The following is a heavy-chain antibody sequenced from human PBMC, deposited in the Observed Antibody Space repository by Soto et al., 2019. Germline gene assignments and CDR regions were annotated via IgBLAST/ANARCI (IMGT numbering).Heavy chain of an antibody. V-gene: IGHV1-18*01. Sequence: QVQLVQSGAEVKKPGASVKVSCKASGYTFTSYGISWVRQAPGQGLEWMGWISAYNGNTNYAQKLQGRVTMTTDTPTSTAYMELRSLRSDDTAVYYCAREAVMAVAGTSDFDYWGQGTLVTVSS. CDR2: ISAYNGNT. J-gene: IGHJ4*02. D-gene: IGHD6-19*01. CDR1: GYTFTSYG. CDR3: AREAVMAVAGTSDFDY.